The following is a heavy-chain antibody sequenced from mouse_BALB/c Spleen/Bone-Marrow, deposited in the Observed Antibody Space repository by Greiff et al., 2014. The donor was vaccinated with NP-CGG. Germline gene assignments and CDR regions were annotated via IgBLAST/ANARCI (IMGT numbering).Heavy chain of an antibody. CDR1: GISLTSYG. CDR3: AKGPYYGYLYFDV. Sequence: VKLMESGPGLVAPLQSLSITCTVSGISLTSYGVSWVRQPPGKGLEWLGVIWGDGSTNYHSALISRLSISKDNSKSQVFLKLNSLQTDGTATYYCAKGPYYGYLYFDVWGAGTTVTVSS. D-gene: IGHD1-2*01. CDR2: IWGDGST. J-gene: IGHJ1*01. V-gene: IGHV2-3*01.